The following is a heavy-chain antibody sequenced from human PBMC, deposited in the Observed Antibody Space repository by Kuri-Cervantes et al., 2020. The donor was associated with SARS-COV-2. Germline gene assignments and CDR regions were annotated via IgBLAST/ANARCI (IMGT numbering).Heavy chain of an antibody. D-gene: IGHD5-18*01. V-gene: IGHV3-30-3*01. CDR1: GFTFSSYA. CDR3: ARSGYSYGPETQGAFDI. Sequence: GESLKISCAASGFTFSSYAMHWVRQAPGKGLEWVAVISYDGSNKYYADSVKGRFTISRDNSKNTLYLQMNSLRAEDTAVYYCARSGYSYGPETQGAFDIWGQGTMVTVSS. J-gene: IGHJ3*02. CDR2: ISYDGSNK.